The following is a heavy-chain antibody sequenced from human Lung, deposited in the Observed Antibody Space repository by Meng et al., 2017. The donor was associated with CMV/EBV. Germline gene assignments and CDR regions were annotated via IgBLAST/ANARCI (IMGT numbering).Heavy chain of an antibody. CDR3: AKDIKHALTSSFDY. CDR2: INWNSGSI. V-gene: IGHV3-9*03. J-gene: IGHJ4*02. CDR1: GFTFADYA. D-gene: IGHD1-14*01. Sequence: SLKISCAASGFTFADYAMHWVRQVPGKGLEWVSGINWNSGSIDYVDSVKGRFTISRDNAKNSFYLQMNSLRVEDMALYYCAKDIKHALTSSFDYWGQGXLVTVSS.